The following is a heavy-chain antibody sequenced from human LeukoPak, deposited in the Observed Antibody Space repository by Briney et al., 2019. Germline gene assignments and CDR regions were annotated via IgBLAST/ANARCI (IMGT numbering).Heavy chain of an antibody. CDR1: GYTFTSYD. CDR2: MNPNSGNT. Sequence: ASVKVSCKASGYTFTSYDINWVRQATGQGLEWMGWMNPNSGNTGYAQKFQGRVTMTRNTSISTAYMELSSLRSEDTAVYYCARDHDGVAGIQQWGYWGQGTLVTVSS. J-gene: IGHJ4*02. D-gene: IGHD6-19*01. CDR3: ARDHDGVAGIQQWGY. V-gene: IGHV1-8*01.